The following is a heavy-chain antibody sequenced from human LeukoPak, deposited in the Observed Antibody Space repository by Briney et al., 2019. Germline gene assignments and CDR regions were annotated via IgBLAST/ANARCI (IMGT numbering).Heavy chain of an antibody. CDR3: ARIGYSSSSLDY. CDR1: GFTFTNYW. D-gene: IGHD6-13*01. CDR2: IKQDGGQK. Sequence: GGSLRLSCAASGFTFTNYWMTWVRQAPGKGLERVANIKQDGGQKYYVDSVKGRLTISRDNAKNSVYLQVNSLRVEDTAVYFCARIGYSSSSLDYWGQGTPVTVSS. J-gene: IGHJ4*02. V-gene: IGHV3-7*01.